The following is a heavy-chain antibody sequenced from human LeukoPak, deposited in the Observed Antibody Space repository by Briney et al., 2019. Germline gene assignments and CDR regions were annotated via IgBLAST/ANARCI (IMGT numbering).Heavy chain of an antibody. CDR3: TTAFPSYYYDSSGYPVYGLDY. CDR2: IKSKTDGRTT. J-gene: IGHJ4*02. Sequence: GGSLRLSCAASGFTFSNAWMSWVRQAPGKGLGWVGRIKSKTDGRTTDYAAPVKGRFTISRDDSKNTLYLQMNSLKTEDTAVYYCTTAFPSYYYDSSGYPVYGLDYWGQGTLVTVSS. D-gene: IGHD3-22*01. CDR1: GFTFSNAW. V-gene: IGHV3-15*01.